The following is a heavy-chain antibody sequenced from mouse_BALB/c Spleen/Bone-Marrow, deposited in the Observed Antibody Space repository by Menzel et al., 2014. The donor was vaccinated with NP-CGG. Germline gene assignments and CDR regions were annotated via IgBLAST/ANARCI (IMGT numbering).Heavy chain of an antibody. CDR1: GYTFTSYT. CDR2: INPSSDYT. D-gene: IGHD2-4*01. V-gene: IGHV1-4*01. CDR3: AREGLRAWFVY. Sequence: VELMESGAELARPGASVKMSCKASGYTFTSYTIHWVKQRPGQGLEWIGYINPSSDYTNYNQKFKDKATLTADKSSSTAYMQLSSLTSEDSAVYYCAREGLRAWFVYWGQGTLVTVSA. J-gene: IGHJ3*01.